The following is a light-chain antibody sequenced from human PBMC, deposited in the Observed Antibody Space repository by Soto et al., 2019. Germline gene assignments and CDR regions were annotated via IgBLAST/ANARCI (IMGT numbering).Light chain of an antibody. V-gene: IGKV1-5*01. CDR2: DAS. Sequence: DIQMTQSPSTLSASVGDRVTITCRASQSISSWLAWYQQKPGKAPKLLIYDASSLGSGVPSRFSGSESGTEFTLTISSLQPDDFATYYCQQYNSYLYTFGQGTKLEIK. J-gene: IGKJ2*01. CDR3: QQYNSYLYT. CDR1: QSISSW.